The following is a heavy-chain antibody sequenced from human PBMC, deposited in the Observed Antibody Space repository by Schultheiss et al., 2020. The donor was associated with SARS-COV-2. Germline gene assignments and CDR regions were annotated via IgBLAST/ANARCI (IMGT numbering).Heavy chain of an antibody. J-gene: IGHJ6*02. CDR3: ARADIVATKGYYYYGMDV. Sequence: GGSLRLSCAASGFTFSSYEMNWVRQAPGKGLEWVGRTRNKANSYTTEYAASVKGRFTISRDDSKNSLYLQMNSLKTEDTAVYYCARADIVATKGYYYYGMDVWGQGTTVTVSS. CDR2: TRNKANSYTT. D-gene: IGHD5-12*01. CDR1: GFTFSSYE. V-gene: IGHV3-72*01.